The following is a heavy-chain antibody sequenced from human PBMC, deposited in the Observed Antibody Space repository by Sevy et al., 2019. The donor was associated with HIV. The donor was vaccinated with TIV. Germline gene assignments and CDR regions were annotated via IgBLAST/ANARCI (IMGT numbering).Heavy chain of an antibody. D-gene: IGHD3-3*01. J-gene: IGHJ4*02. CDR1: GFTFSSFS. CDR2: ISSDSGYI. V-gene: IGHV3-21*01. CDR3: SRRSMFWTSYSSYDY. Sequence: GGSLRLSCAASGFTFSSFSMNWVRQAPGKGLEWVSSISSDSGYIYHADSLKGRFTISRDNAKNSLYLQMNSLRAEDTAFYYCSRRSMFWTSYSSYDYRGQGTLVTVSS.